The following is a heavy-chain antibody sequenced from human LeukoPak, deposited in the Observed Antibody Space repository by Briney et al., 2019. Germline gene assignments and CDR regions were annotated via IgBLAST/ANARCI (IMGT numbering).Heavy chain of an antibody. J-gene: IGHJ4*02. CDR3: ARTGRDWNNFDY. Sequence: SVKVSCKASGYTFTDYNIHWVRQAPGQGLDWMGWINPNSGSTNSAQKFQGRVTMTRDTSIGTAYMELSRLRSDDTAMYYCARTGRDWNNFDYWGQGTLVAVSS. D-gene: IGHD1-1*01. CDR2: INPNSGST. CDR1: GYTFTDYN. V-gene: IGHV1-2*02.